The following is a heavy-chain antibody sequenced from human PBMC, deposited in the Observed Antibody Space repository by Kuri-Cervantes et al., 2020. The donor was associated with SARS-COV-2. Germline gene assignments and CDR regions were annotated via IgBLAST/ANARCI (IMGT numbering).Heavy chain of an antibody. V-gene: IGHV3-74*01. J-gene: IGHJ4*02. D-gene: IGHD3-10*01. CDR3: AKDLSISLLWFGELTY. CDR2: INPDGSYT. CDR1: GFTFSGHW. Sequence: GGSLRLSCAASGFTFSGHWIHWVRQAPGKGLVWVSRINPDGSYTNNADSVKGRFTLSRDNSKNTLYLQMNSLRAEDTAVYYCAKDLSISLLWFGELTYWGQGTLVTVSS.